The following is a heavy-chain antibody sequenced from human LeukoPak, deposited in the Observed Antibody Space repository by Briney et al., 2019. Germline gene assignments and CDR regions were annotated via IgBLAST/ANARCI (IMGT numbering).Heavy chain of an antibody. J-gene: IGHJ4*02. Sequence: ASVKVSCKASRYTFTSYDINWVREAAGQGLEWMGWMNPNTGRTGFAQKFQGRLNMTRDTSISTAYMERSSLRSEDTAVYYCARLSQTPDYYSNGGYYYLGYWGQGTPVTVSS. CDR2: MNPNTGRT. V-gene: IGHV1-8*01. D-gene: IGHD3-22*01. CDR3: ARLSQTPDYYSNGGYYYLGY. CDR1: RYTFTSYD.